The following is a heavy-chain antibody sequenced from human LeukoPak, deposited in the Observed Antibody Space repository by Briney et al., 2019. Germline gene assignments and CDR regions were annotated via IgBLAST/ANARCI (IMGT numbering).Heavy chain of an antibody. CDR2: IYPGDSDT. Sequence: GESLKISCKGSGFTFTNYWIGWVRQMPGKGPECMGIIYPGDSDTRYSPSFQGQVTISADKSISTAFLHWSSLKASDTAMYYCARVSMIIDDTFDIWGQGIMVTVSS. D-gene: IGHD3-22*01. J-gene: IGHJ3*02. CDR1: GFTFTNYW. CDR3: ARVSMIIDDTFDI. V-gene: IGHV5-51*01.